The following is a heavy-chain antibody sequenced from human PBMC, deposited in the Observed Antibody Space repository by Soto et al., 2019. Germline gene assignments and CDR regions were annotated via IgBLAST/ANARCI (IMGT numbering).Heavy chain of an antibody. V-gene: IGHV3-74*01. CDR2: INGDGSDT. CDR3: ARDFGEVGATAVYDI. J-gene: IGHJ3*02. CDR1: GFSFSLYW. D-gene: IGHD1-26*01. Sequence: EVQLVESGGGLVQPGGSLRLSCAASGFSFSLYWMHWVRQAPGKGLVWVSRINGDGSDTSYGDSVKGRFTTSRDNGKNRLYLHMNSLGAEDTAVYYGARDFGEVGATAVYDIWGQGTMVTVSS.